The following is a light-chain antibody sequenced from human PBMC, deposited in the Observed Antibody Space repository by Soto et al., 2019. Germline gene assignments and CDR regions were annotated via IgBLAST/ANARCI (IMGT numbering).Light chain of an antibody. Sequence: QSALTQPASVSGSPGQSITTSCTGTSSDVGGYNYVSWYQQHPGKAPKLMIYDVSNRPSGVSNRFSGSKSGNTASLTISGLQAEDEADYYCSSYTSSSTSAYVFGTGTKVTVL. V-gene: IGLV2-14*01. CDR2: DVS. CDR1: SSDVGGYNY. J-gene: IGLJ1*01. CDR3: SSYTSSSTSAYV.